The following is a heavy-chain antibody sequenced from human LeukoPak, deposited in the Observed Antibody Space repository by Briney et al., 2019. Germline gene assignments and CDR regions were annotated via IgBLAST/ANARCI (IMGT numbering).Heavy chain of an antibody. CDR2: IILMFGTT. CDR1: GGTFRSAA. V-gene: IGHV1-69*13. D-gene: IGHD4-11*01. J-gene: IGHJ4*02. CDR3: TRDEYRGSATFNY. Sequence: SVKVSCKASGGTFRSAAMSWVRQAPGQGLEWVGHIILMFGTTTYAQKFQGRVTISADESTTTVYMELSSLTSDDTAIYYCTRDEYRGSATFNYWGQGTQVIVSS.